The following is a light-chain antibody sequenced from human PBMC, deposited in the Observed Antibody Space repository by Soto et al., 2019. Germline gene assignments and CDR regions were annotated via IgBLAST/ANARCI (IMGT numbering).Light chain of an antibody. CDR3: SSYTSSSAPLYV. J-gene: IGLJ1*01. CDR1: SSDVGGYNY. CDR2: DVS. V-gene: IGLV2-14*01. Sequence: QSALTQAASVSGSPGQSITISCTGTSSDVGGYNYVSWYQQHPGKAPKLMIYDVSNRPSGVSNRFSGSKSGNTASLTISGLRAQDEADYYCSSYTSSSAPLYVFGTGTKLTVL.